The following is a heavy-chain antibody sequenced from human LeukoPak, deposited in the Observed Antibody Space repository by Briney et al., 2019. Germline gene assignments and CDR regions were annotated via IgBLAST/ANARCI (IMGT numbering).Heavy chain of an antibody. J-gene: IGHJ3*02. CDR1: GFTFSDYY. CDR2: ISSSGSTI. D-gene: IGHD2-2*01. CDR3: ARVRTDKYLPYEEVDAFDI. Sequence: GGPLRLSCAASGFTFSDYYMSWIRQAPGKGLEWVSYISSSGSTIYYVDSVKGRFTISRDNAKNSLYLQMNSLRAEDTAVYYCARVRTDKYLPYEEVDAFDIWGHGTMVTVSS. V-gene: IGHV3-11*01.